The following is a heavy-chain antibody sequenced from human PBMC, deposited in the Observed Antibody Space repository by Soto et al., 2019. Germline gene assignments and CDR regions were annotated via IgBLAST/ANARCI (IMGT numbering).Heavy chain of an antibody. CDR1: GFYVSNYY. Sequence: PGGSLRLSCAASGFYVSNYYMSWFRQAPGEGQGLRRGLEWVSYISSSGSTIYYADSVKGRFTTSRDNAKNSLYLQMNSLRAEDTAVYYCARVYSSAINDYMDVWGKGTTVTVS. V-gene: IGHV3-11*01. D-gene: IGHD6-19*01. CDR3: ARVYSSAINDYMDV. CDR2: ISSSGSTI. J-gene: IGHJ6*03.